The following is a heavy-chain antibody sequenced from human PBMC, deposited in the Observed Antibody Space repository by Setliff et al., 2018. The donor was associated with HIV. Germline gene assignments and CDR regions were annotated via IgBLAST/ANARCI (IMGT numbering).Heavy chain of an antibody. CDR3: ARAYPWGYVDYYYMDV. Sequence: GASVKVSCKASGYTFTGSYMHWVRQAPGQGLEWMGRINPNSGGTNYAQKFQGRVTMTRDTSITTAYMELSSLRSDDTALYYCARAYPWGYVDYYYMDVWGKGTTVTVSS. D-gene: IGHD3-16*01. CDR2: INPNSGGT. V-gene: IGHV1-2*06. J-gene: IGHJ6*03. CDR1: GYTFTGSY.